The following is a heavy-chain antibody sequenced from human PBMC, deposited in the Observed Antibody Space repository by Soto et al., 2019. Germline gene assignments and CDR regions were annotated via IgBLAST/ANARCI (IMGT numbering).Heavy chain of an antibody. CDR2: IYYSGST. J-gene: IGHJ5*02. V-gene: IGHV4-31*03. D-gene: IGHD3-10*01. CDR3: ARDADYGSGNNWFDP. CDR1: GGSISSGGYY. Sequence: SETLSLTCTVSGGSISSGGYYWSWIRQHPGKGLEWIGYIYYSGSTYYNPSLKSRVTISVDTSKNQFSLKLSSVTAADTAVYYCARDADYGSGNNWFDPWGQGTLVTVSS.